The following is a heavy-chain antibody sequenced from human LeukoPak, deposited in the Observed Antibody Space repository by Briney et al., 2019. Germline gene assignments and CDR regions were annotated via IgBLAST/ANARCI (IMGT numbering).Heavy chain of an antibody. V-gene: IGHV3-21*01. D-gene: IGHD1-26*01. J-gene: IGHJ4*02. CDR1: GFTFSGYS. CDR3: ARDSGSYYGGGY. Sequence: GGSLRLSCAASGFTFSGYSMNWVRQAPGKGLEWVSSISSSSSYIYYADSVKGRFTISRDNAKNSLYLQMNSLRAEDTAVYYCARDSGSYYGGGYWGQGTLVTVSS. CDR2: ISSSSSYI.